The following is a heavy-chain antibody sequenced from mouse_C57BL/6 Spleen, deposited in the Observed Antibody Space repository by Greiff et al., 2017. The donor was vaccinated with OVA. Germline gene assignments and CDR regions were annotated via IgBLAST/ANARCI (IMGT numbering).Heavy chain of an antibody. V-gene: IGHV14-2*01. CDR1: GFNITDYY. Sequence: EVQLQQSGAELVKPGASVKLSCPASGFNITDYYMHWVKQRTEQGLEWIGRIDPEDGETKYAPKFPGKATITAATSSNTAYLQLSSLTTEDTAVNCCSRSRDYDGEDYWGQGTSLTVSS. J-gene: IGHJ2*02. CDR2: IDPEDGET. CDR3: SRSRDYDGEDY. D-gene: IGHD2-4*01.